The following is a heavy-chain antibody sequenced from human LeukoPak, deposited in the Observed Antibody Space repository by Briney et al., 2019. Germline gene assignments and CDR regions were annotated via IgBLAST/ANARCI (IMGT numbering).Heavy chain of an antibody. V-gene: IGHV4-4*02. Sequence: SGTLSLTCAVSGGSISSSNWWSWVRQPPGKGLEWIGEIYHSGSTNYNPSLKSRVTISVDKSKNQFSLKLSSVTAADTDVYYCARQREGSGFEYFDYWGQGTLVTVSS. CDR2: IYHSGST. CDR1: GGSISSSNW. D-gene: IGHD6-19*01. J-gene: IGHJ4*02. CDR3: ARQREGSGFEYFDY.